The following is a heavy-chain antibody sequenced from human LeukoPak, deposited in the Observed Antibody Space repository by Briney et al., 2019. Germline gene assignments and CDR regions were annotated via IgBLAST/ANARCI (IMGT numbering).Heavy chain of an antibody. D-gene: IGHD6-13*01. Sequence: ASVKVSCKASGYTFTGYYMHWVRQAPGQGLEWMGRSNPNSGGTNYAQKFQGRVTMTRDTSISTAYMELSRLRSDDTAVYYCARERGTSWRYYYMDVWGKGTTVTVSS. V-gene: IGHV1-2*06. CDR2: SNPNSGGT. CDR3: ARERGTSWRYYYMDV. CDR1: GYTFTGYY. J-gene: IGHJ6*03.